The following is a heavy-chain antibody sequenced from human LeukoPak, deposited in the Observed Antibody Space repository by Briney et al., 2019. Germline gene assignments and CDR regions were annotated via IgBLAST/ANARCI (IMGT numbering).Heavy chain of an antibody. Sequence: GGSLRLSCAASGFSFSSYWMSWVRQAPGKGLEWVANIKQDGSEKYYVDSVKGRFTISRDNARDSLFLQMNSLRAEDTAVYYCTRDIAVAGTLDYWGQGTLVTVSS. J-gene: IGHJ4*02. CDR3: TRDIAVAGTLDY. V-gene: IGHV3-7*01. CDR2: IKQDGSEK. CDR1: GFSFSSYW. D-gene: IGHD6-19*01.